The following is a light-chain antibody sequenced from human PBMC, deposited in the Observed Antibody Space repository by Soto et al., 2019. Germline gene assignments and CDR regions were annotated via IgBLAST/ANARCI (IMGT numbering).Light chain of an antibody. Sequence: DIQMTQSPSSLSASVGDRVTITCRASQSLSSYLNWYQQKPGKAPKLLIYAASSLQSGVPSRFSGSGSGTDFTLTISSLQPEDFATYYCQQSYSTPRLFGPGTKVDIK. CDR2: AAS. V-gene: IGKV1-39*01. CDR3: QQSYSTPRL. J-gene: IGKJ3*01. CDR1: QSLSSY.